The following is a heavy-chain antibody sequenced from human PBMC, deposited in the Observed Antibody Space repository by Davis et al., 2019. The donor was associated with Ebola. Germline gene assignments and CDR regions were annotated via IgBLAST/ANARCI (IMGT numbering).Heavy chain of an antibody. Sequence: MPSETLSLTCTVSGGSISSSSYYWGWIRQPPGKGLEWIGSIYYSGSTYYNPSHKSRVTISVDTSKNQFSLKLSSVTAADTAVYYCARHSGSYLTYYFDYWGQGTLVTVSS. D-gene: IGHD1-26*01. CDR3: ARHSGSYLTYYFDY. J-gene: IGHJ4*02. V-gene: IGHV4-39*01. CDR1: GGSISSSSYY. CDR2: IYYSGST.